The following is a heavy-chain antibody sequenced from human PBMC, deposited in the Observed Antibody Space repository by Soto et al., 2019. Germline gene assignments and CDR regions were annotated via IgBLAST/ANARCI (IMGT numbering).Heavy chain of an antibody. V-gene: IGHV3-66*01. CDR2: IQSGGST. CDR1: GFTVSSHY. Sequence: EVQLVESGGDLVQPGGSLRLSCAASGFTVSSHYMNWVRQAPGKGLEWVSLIQSGGSTFYADSVNGRFTSSRYNSKNTLFLQMNILGVEDTARYYCSRDDVYCSGGSCSGVPMDVWGSGAAVTVSS. D-gene: IGHD2-15*01. CDR3: SRDDVYCSGGSCSGVPMDV. J-gene: IGHJ6*03.